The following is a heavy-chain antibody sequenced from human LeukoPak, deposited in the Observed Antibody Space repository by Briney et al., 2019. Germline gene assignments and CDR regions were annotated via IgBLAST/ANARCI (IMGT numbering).Heavy chain of an antibody. CDR1: GFTFSSYA. CDR2: ISYDGSNK. D-gene: IGHD6-6*01. CDR3: ARVHLSYISSPYFDY. J-gene: IGHJ4*02. Sequence: GGSLRLSCAASGFTFSSYAMHWVRQAPGKGLEWVAVISYDGSNKYYADSVKGRFTISRDHSKNTLYLQMNSLRAEDTAVYYCARVHLSYISSPYFDYWGQGTLVTVSS. V-gene: IGHV3-30-3*01.